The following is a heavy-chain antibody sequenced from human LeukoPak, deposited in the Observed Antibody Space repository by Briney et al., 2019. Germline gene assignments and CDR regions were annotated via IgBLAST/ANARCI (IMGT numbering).Heavy chain of an antibody. CDR3: ARRSCFSSRCYFDY. J-gene: IGHJ4*02. V-gene: IGHV1-46*03. CDR2: NNPSGGST. Sequence: ASVKGSCQASGYTFTSSYIHWVRQAPGQGLEWMGINNPSGGSTSYAQKFQGRVTMTTDTPTSTVYMELSSLRSEDTAVYYCARRSCFSSRCYFDYWGQGALVAVSS. D-gene: IGHD2-2*01. CDR1: GYTFTSSY.